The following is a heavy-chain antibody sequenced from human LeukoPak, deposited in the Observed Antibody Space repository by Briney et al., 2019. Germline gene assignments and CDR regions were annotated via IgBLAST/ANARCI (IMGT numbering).Heavy chain of an antibody. Sequence: SETLSLTCTVSGGSISSSSYYWGWIRQPPGKGLEWIGSIYYSGSTYYNPSLKSRVTISVDTSKNQFSLKLSSVTAADTAVYYCARAPGGYDRRYGMDVWGQGTTVTVSS. D-gene: IGHD5-12*01. V-gene: IGHV4-39*07. CDR2: IYYSGST. CDR1: GGSISSSSYY. CDR3: ARAPGGYDRRYGMDV. J-gene: IGHJ6*02.